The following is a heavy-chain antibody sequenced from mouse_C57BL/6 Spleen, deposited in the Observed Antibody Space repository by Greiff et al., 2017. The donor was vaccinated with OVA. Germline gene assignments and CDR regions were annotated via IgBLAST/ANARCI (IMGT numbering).Heavy chain of an antibody. J-gene: IGHJ4*01. Sequence: VKLMESGAELVKPGASVKISCKASGYAFSSYWMNWVKQRPGKGLEWIGQIYPGDGDTNYNGKFKGKATLTADKSSSTAYMQLSSLTSEDSAVYFCARGYGNYAMDYWGQGTSVTVSS. CDR3: ARGYGNYAMDY. CDR1: GYAFSSYW. D-gene: IGHD2-10*02. CDR2: IYPGDGDT. V-gene: IGHV1-80*01.